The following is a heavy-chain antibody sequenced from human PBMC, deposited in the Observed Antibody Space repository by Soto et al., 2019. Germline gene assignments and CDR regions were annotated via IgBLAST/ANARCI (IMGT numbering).Heavy chain of an antibody. CDR3: ARRPSDSGSYYYYGMDV. D-gene: IGHD1-26*01. J-gene: IGHJ6*02. CDR1: GYSFTSYW. CDR2: IYPGDSDT. Sequence: GESLKISCKGSGYSFTSYWIGWVRQMPGKGLEWMGIIYPGDSDTRYSPSFQGQVTISADKSISTAYLQWSSLKASDTAMYYCARRPSDSGSYYYYGMDVWGQGTTVTVSS. V-gene: IGHV5-51*01.